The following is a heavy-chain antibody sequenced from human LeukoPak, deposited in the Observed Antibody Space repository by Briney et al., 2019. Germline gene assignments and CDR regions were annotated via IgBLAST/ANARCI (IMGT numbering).Heavy chain of an antibody. Sequence: ASVKVSCKASGYTFTGYYMHWVRQAPGQGLEWMGWINPNSGGTNYAQKFQGRVTMTRDTSISTAYMELSRLRSDDTAVYYCARDLNRPTRLLWFGELLNYWGQGTLVTVSS. CDR2: INPNSGGT. CDR3: ARDLNRPTRLLWFGELLNY. J-gene: IGHJ4*02. CDR1: GYTFTGYY. D-gene: IGHD3-10*01. V-gene: IGHV1-2*02.